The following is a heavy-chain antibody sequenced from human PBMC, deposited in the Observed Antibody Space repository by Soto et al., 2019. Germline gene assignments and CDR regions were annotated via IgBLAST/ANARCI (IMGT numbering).Heavy chain of an antibody. D-gene: IGHD6-13*01. J-gene: IGHJ6*02. V-gene: IGHV3-23*01. Sequence: PGGSLRLSCAASGFIFSNYAMRWVRQAPGKGLEWVSTISGGGSTYYTDSVKGRLTVSRDSSKNTLYLQMYSLRAEDTALYYCTRGLLAAAGYYYYAMDVWGQGTKVTVSS. CDR3: TRGLLAAAGYYYYAMDV. CDR2: ISGGGST. CDR1: GFIFSNYA.